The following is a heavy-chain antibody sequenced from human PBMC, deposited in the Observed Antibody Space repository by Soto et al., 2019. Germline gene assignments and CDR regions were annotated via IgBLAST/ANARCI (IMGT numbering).Heavy chain of an antibody. V-gene: IGHV1-46*03. J-gene: IGHJ6*03. Sequence: ASVKVSCKASGYTFTSYGISWVRQAPGQGLEWMGWINPSGGSTSYAQKFQGRVTMTRDTSTSTVYMELSSLRSEDTVVYYCARAFFSNFDYYYYYMDVWGKGTTVTVSS. CDR2: INPSGGST. D-gene: IGHD4-4*01. CDR1: GYTFTSYG. CDR3: ARAFFSNFDYYYYYMDV.